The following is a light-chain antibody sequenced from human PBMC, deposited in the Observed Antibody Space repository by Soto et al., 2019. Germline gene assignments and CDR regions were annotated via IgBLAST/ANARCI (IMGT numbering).Light chain of an antibody. CDR1: SSNIGSNY. V-gene: IGLV1-47*02. Sequence: QSALTQPPSASGSPGQRVTISCSGSSSNIGSNYVYWYQQLPGTAPKLLIYSNNQRPSGVPDRFSGSKSGTSASLAISGLRSEDEADYYCAAWDGSLSGLYVFGTGTKGTVL. J-gene: IGLJ1*01. CDR2: SNN. CDR3: AAWDGSLSGLYV.